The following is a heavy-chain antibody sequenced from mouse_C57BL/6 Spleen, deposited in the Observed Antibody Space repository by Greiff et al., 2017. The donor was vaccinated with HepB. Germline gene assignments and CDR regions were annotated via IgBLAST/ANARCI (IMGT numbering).Heavy chain of an antibody. V-gene: IGHV1-66*01. CDR1: GYSFTSYY. Sequence: VQVVESGPELVKPGASVKISCKASGYSFTSYYIHWVKQRPGQGLEWIGWIYPGSGNTKYNEKFKGKATLTADTSSSTAYMQLSSLTSEDSAVYYCARGSSGYFAYWGQGTLVTVSA. CDR3: ARGSSGYFAY. D-gene: IGHD3-2*02. J-gene: IGHJ3*01. CDR2: IYPGSGNT.